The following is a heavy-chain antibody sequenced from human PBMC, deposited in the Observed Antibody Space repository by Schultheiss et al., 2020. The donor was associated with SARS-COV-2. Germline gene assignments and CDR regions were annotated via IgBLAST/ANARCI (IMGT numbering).Heavy chain of an antibody. V-gene: IGHV3-69-1*01. CDR1: GFTFSDHY. CDR2: ISGSGGST. CDR3: ASIIDFWSGRGGY. Sequence: GGSLRLSCAASGFTFSDHYMDWVRQAPGKGLEWVSAISGSGGSTYYADSVKGRFTISRDNAKNSLYLQMNSLRAEDTAVYYCASIIDFWSGRGGYWGQGTLVTVSS. J-gene: IGHJ4*02. D-gene: IGHD3-3*01.